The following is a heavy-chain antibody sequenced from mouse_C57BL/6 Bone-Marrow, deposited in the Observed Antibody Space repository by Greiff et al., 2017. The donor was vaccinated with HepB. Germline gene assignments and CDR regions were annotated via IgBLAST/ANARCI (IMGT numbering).Heavy chain of an antibody. D-gene: IGHD1-1*02. CDR2: IDPSDSYT. CDR3: ARWGGYYFDY. V-gene: IGHV1-50*01. CDR1: GYTFTSYW. Sequence: QVQLQQPGAELVKPGASVKLSCKASGYTFTSYWMQWVKQRPGQGLEWIGEIDPSDSYTNYNQKFKGKATLTVDTSSSTAYMQLSSLTSEDSAVYYCARWGGYYFDYWGQGTTLTVSS. J-gene: IGHJ2*01.